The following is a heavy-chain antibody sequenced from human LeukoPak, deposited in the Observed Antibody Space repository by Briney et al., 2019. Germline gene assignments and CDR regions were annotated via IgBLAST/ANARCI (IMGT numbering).Heavy chain of an antibody. CDR2: ISSSGSTI. J-gene: IGHJ4*02. CDR3: ARAAYGSNGYTAEVADY. D-gene: IGHD3-22*01. V-gene: IGHV3-48*03. CDR1: GFTFSSYE. Sequence: GGSLRLSCAASGFTFSSYEMNWVRQAPGKGLEWVSYISSSGSTIYYADSVKGRFTISRDNAKNSLYLQMNSLRAEDTAVYYCARAAYGSNGYTAEVADYWGQGTLVTVSS.